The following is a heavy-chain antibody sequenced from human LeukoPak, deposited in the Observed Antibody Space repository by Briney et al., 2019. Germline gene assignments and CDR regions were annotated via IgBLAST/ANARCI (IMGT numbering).Heavy chain of an antibody. CDR2: ITGSSSYT. CDR3: ARDPYNGAYSEGYYYYYMDV. V-gene: IGHV3-21*01. D-gene: IGHD1-1*01. J-gene: IGHJ6*03. Sequence: GESLRRSCAASGFTFCSYEMNWVRQAPGKGLEWISAITGSSSYTFYADSVKGRFTISRDNAQNSLYLQMNSLRVEDTAIYYCARDPYNGAYSEGYYYYYMDVWGKGTTVTVSS. CDR1: GFTFCSYE.